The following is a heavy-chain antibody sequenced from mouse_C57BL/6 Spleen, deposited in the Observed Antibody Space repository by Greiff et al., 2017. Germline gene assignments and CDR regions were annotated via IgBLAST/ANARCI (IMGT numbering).Heavy chain of an antibody. J-gene: IGHJ3*01. Sequence: VQLQQPGAELVRPGSSVKLSCKASGYTFTSFWMDWVKQRPGQGLEWIGNIYPSDSETHYNQKFKDKATLTVDKSSSTAYMQLSSLTSEDSAVYYCARGLRRGPYWGQGTLVTVSA. CDR2: IYPSDSET. CDR1: GYTFTSFW. V-gene: IGHV1-61*01. D-gene: IGHD2-2*01. CDR3: ARGLRRGPY.